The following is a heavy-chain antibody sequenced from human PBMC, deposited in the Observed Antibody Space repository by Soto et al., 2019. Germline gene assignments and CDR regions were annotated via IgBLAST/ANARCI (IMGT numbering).Heavy chain of an antibody. D-gene: IGHD3-22*01. J-gene: IGHJ6*02. V-gene: IGHV1-18*04. CDR2: ISAYNGNT. Sequence: QVQLVQSGAEVKKPGASVKVSCKASGYTFTSYGISWVRQAPGQGLEWMGWISAYNGNTNYAQKLQGRVTMTTDTSTSTAYMELSSLRSEDTAVYYCAAGGDSSGYYFGDIYYYYGMDVWGQGTTVTVSS. CDR1: GYTFTSYG. CDR3: AAGGDSSGYYFGDIYYYYGMDV.